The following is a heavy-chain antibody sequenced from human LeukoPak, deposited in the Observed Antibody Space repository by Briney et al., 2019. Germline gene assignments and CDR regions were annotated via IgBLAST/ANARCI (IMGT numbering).Heavy chain of an antibody. V-gene: IGHV3-23*01. CDR3: AKGGDYYGATFDF. J-gene: IGHJ4*02. D-gene: IGHD3-10*01. CDR2: VSGSGGGT. CDR1: GFTFTSYA. Sequence: GGSLRLSCAASGFTFTSYAMTWVRQAPGKGLGWVSSVSGSGGGTYYADSVKGRFTISRDNSKNTLYLQMNSLRAEDTAVYFCAKGGDYYGATFDFWGQGTLVTVSS.